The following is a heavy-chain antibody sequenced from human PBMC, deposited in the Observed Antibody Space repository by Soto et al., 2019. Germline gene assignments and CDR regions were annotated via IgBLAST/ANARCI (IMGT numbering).Heavy chain of an antibody. J-gene: IGHJ5*02. Sequence: ASVKVSCKASGYTFTSYAIDWVRQAPGQRLEWMGWINAGNGNTKYSQKFQGRVTITRDTSASTAYMELSSLRSEDTAVYYCARDNSWDYGSGLMAWWFDPWGQGTLVTVSS. D-gene: IGHD3-10*01. CDR1: GYTFTSYA. CDR3: ARDNSWDYGSGLMAWWFDP. CDR2: INAGNGNT. V-gene: IGHV1-3*01.